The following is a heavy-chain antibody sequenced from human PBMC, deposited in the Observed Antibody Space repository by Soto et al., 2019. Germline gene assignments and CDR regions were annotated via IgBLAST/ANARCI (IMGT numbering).Heavy chain of an antibody. J-gene: IGHJ5*02. CDR2: IYYSGST. V-gene: IGHV4-30-4*01. CDR1: GGSISSGDYY. Sequence: SETLSLTCTVSGGSISSGDYYWSWIRQPPGKGLEWIGYIYYSGSTYYNPSLKSRVTISVDTSKNQFSLKLSSVTAADTAEYYCAREGMNQADWFDPWGQGTLVTVSS. CDR3: AREGMNQADWFDP.